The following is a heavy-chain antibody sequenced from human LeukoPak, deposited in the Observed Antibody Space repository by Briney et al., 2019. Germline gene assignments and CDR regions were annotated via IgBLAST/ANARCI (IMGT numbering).Heavy chain of an antibody. J-gene: IGHJ4*02. CDR3: AVWRGNVDFWSGPFDD. V-gene: IGHV1-2*02. D-gene: IGHD3-3*01. CDR2: INPRNGDT. CDR1: GYTFTGHY. Sequence: GASVTVSCKAYGYTFTGHYVHWVRQVPGHALEWLGWINPRNGDTKFEQKFQGRVSMTRDTSIRTTYMELSGLKSDDTAIYYCAVWRGNVDFWSGPFDDWGQGTLVTVSS.